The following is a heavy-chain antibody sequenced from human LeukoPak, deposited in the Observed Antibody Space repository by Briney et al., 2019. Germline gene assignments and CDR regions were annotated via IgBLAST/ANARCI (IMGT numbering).Heavy chain of an antibody. Sequence: PSETLSLTCAVYGGSFSGYYWSWIRQPPGKGLEWIGEINHSGSTNYNPSLKSRVTISVDTSKNQFSLKLSSVTAADTAAYYCARTIPGIAAAGQADPWGQGTLVTVSS. CDR1: GGSFSGYY. D-gene: IGHD6-13*01. CDR2: INHSGST. V-gene: IGHV4-34*01. J-gene: IGHJ5*02. CDR3: ARTIPGIAAAGQADP.